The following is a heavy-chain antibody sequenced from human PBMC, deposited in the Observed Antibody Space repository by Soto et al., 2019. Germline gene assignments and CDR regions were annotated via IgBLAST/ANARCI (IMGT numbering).Heavy chain of an antibody. CDR3: ARLRRDWGYAFEL. CDR1: GGPFGSSA. Sequence: QVQLVQSGADVKKPGSSVKVSCKTSGGPFGSSAISWVRQAPAQGLEWMGEIIPVFDNANYAQNFQGRLNITADEPTGTVFMPLSSLRSEDTAVYFCARLRRDWGYAFELWGLGTFVTVSS. J-gene: IGHJ3*01. D-gene: IGHD3-16*01. V-gene: IGHV1-69*01. CDR2: IIPVFDNA.